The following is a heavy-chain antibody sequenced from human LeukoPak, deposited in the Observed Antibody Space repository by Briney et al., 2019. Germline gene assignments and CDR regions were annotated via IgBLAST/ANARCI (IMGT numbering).Heavy chain of an antibody. CDR2: ISAYNGNT. Sequence: GASVKVSCKASGYTFTSYGISWVRQAPGQGLEWMGWISAYNGNTNYAQKLQGRVTMTTDTSTSTAYMELRSLRSDDTAVYYCAKVRYCSGVNCYPDDNWGQGTLVTVSS. CDR3: AKVRYCSGVNCYPDDN. D-gene: IGHD2-15*01. CDR1: GYTFTSYG. V-gene: IGHV1-18*01. J-gene: IGHJ4*02.